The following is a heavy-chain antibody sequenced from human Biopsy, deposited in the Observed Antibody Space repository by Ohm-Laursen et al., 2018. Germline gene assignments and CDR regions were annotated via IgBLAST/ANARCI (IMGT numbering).Heavy chain of an antibody. CDR2: IYFTGRT. CDR1: GGPIDSYY. D-gene: IGHD5-24*01. V-gene: IGHV4-59*12. Sequence: TLSLTCTVSGGPIDSYYWSWIRQPPGQALEWIGYIYFTGRTSYNPSLKSRVTMSLNTSKKQFSLRQSSVTAADTAVYYCASAGYNPDWNFDLWGRGTRVTVSS. CDR3: ASAGYNPDWNFDL. J-gene: IGHJ2*01.